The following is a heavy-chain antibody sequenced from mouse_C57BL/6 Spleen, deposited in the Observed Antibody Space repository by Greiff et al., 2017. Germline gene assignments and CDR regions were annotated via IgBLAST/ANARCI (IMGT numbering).Heavy chain of an antibody. CDR1: GFNIKDYY. Sequence: EVQLQQSGAELVRPGASVKLSCTASGFNIKDYYMHWVKQRPEQGLEWIGRIDPEDGDTAYAPKFQGKATMTADTSSNTAYLQLRSLTSEDTAVYYCTSTLIYYYGSSYRAYWGQGTLVTVSA. J-gene: IGHJ3*01. D-gene: IGHD1-1*01. V-gene: IGHV14-1*01. CDR2: IDPEDGDT. CDR3: TSTLIYYYGSSYRAY.